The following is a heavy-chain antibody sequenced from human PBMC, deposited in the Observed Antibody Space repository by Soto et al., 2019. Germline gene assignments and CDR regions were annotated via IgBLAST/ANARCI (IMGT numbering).Heavy chain of an antibody. V-gene: IGHV4-34*01. Sequence: SETLSLTCAVYGGSFSGYYWSWIRQPPGKGLEWIGEFNHSGSTNYNPSLKSRVTISVDTSKNQFSLKLSSVTAAATAVYYCARGHYGSGSYAYWYFDLWGRGTLVTVSS. D-gene: IGHD3-10*01. CDR3: ARGHYGSGSYAYWYFDL. J-gene: IGHJ2*01. CDR1: GGSFSGYY. CDR2: FNHSGST.